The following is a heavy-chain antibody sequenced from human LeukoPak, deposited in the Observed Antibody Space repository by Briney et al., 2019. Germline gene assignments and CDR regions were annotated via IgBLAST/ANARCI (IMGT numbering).Heavy chain of an antibody. V-gene: IGHV1-2*02. Sequence: GASVKVSCKASGYTFTGYYMHWVRQAPGQGLEWMGWINPNSGGTNYAQKFQGRVTMTRDTSISTAYMELSRLRSDDTAVYYCARDSYYDSSGYTGYWGQGTLVTVSS. D-gene: IGHD3-22*01. CDR3: ARDSYYDSSGYTGY. J-gene: IGHJ4*02. CDR1: GYTFTGYY. CDR2: INPNSGGT.